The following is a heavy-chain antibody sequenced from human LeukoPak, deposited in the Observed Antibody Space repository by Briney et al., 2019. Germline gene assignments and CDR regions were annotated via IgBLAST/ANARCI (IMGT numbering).Heavy chain of an antibody. Sequence: SETPSLTCTVSGGSISSYYWSWIRQPPGKGLEWIGYIYYSGSTNYNPSLKSRVTISVDTSKNQFSLKLSSVTAADTAVYYCARVSRLSARLRYFDWLPNQTYYYYMDVWGKGTTVTISS. J-gene: IGHJ6*03. CDR3: ARVSRLSARLRYFDWLPNQTYYYYMDV. CDR2: IYYSGST. D-gene: IGHD3-9*01. CDR1: GGSISSYY. V-gene: IGHV4-59*01.